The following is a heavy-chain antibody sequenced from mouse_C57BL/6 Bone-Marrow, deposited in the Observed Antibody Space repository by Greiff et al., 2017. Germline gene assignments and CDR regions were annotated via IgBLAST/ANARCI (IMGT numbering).Heavy chain of an antibody. Sequence: QVHVKQPGAELVKPGASVKMSCKASGYTFTSYWITWVKQRPGQGLEWIGDIYPTSGRTNYNEKVKSKAILTVDTSSNTAYMQLSSLPSEDTAVFYCSRSGPLGRSFDYWGQGTTLTVSS. D-gene: IGHD4-1*01. CDR1: GYTFTSYW. J-gene: IGHJ2*01. V-gene: IGHV1-55*01. CDR3: SRSGPLGRSFDY. CDR2: IYPTSGRT.